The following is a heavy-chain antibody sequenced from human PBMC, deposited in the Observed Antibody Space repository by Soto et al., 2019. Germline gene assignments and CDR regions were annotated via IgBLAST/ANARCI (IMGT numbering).Heavy chain of an antibody. CDR1: GFTFSSYS. CDR3: ARSPAATYYYYYGMDV. D-gene: IGHD6-13*01. J-gene: IGHJ6*02. CDR2: ISSSSSTT. V-gene: IGHV3-48*01. Sequence: GGSLRLSCAASGFTFSSYSMNWVRQAPGKGLEWVSYISSSSSTTYYADSVKGRLTISRDNSKNTLYLQMNSLRAEDTAVYYCARSPAATYYYYYGMDVWGQGTTVTVSS.